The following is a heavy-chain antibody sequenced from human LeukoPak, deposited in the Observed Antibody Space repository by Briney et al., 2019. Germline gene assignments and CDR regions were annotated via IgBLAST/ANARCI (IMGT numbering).Heavy chain of an antibody. CDR3: ARRGYSYGPADAFDL. V-gene: IGHV4-61*02. J-gene: IGHJ3*01. CDR2: IYTSGST. D-gene: IGHD5-18*01. Sequence: PSQTLSLTCTVSGGSISSGSYYWSWIRQPAGKGLEWIGRIYTSGSTNYNPSLKSRVTISVDTSKNQFSLKLSSVTAADTAVYYCARRGYSYGPADAFDLWGQGTMVTVSA. CDR1: GGSISSGSYY.